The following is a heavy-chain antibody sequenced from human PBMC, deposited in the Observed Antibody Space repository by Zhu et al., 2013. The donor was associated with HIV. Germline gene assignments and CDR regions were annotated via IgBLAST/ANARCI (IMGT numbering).Heavy chain of an antibody. J-gene: IGHJ6*02. D-gene: IGHD3-10*01. V-gene: IGHV1-69*01. CDR2: IIPIFGTA. Sequence: QVQLVQSGAEVKKPGSSVKVSCKASGGTFSSYAISWVRQAPGQGLEWMGGIIPIFGTANYAQKFQGRVTITADESTSTAYMELSSLRSEDTAVYYCARDQGSITMVRGTYYYYGMDVWGQGTTVTVSS. CDR3: ARDQGSITMVRGTYYYYGMDV. CDR1: GGTFSSYA.